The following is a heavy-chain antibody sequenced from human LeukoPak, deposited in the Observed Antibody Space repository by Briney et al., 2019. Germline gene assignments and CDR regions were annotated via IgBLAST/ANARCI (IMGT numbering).Heavy chain of an antibody. D-gene: IGHD6-13*01. V-gene: IGHV4-34*01. Sequence: SETLSLTCAVYGGSFSGYYWSWIRQPPGKGLEWIGEINHSGSTNYNPSLKSRVTISVDTSKNQFSLKLSSVTAADTAVYYCARVQQLVADFDYWGQGTLVTVSS. J-gene: IGHJ4*02. CDR1: GGSFSGYY. CDR3: ARVQQLVADFDY. CDR2: INHSGST.